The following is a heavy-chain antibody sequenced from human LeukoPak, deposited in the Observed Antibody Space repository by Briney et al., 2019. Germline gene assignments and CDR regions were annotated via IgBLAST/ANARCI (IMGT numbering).Heavy chain of an antibody. D-gene: IGHD4-17*01. V-gene: IGHV4-34*01. Sequence: SETPSLTCAVYGGSFSGYYWSWIRQPPGKGLEWIGEINHSGSTNYNPSLKSRVTISVDTSKNQFSLKLSSVTAADTAVYYCARGTRTNYGDYHYWGQGTLVTVSS. CDR3: ARGTRTNYGDYHY. J-gene: IGHJ4*02. CDR1: GGSFSGYY. CDR2: INHSGST.